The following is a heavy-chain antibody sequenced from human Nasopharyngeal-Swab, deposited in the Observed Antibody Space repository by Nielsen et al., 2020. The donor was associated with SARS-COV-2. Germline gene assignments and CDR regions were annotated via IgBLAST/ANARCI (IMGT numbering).Heavy chain of an antibody. D-gene: IGHD4-17*01. Sequence: SVKVSCKVSGGTFSSYAISWVRQAPGQGLEWMGGIIPIFGTANYAQKFQGRVTITADESTSTAYMELSSLRSEDTAVYYCARDGTTSQTSYYYYGMDVWGQGTTVTVSS. CDR2: IIPIFGTA. CDR1: GGTFSSYA. V-gene: IGHV1-69*13. CDR3: ARDGTTSQTSYYYYGMDV. J-gene: IGHJ6*02.